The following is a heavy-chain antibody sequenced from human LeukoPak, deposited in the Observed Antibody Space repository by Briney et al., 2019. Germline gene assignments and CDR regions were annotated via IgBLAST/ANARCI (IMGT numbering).Heavy chain of an antibody. J-gene: IGHJ6*03. D-gene: IGHD1-14*01. V-gene: IGHV3-21*01. CDR1: GFTFSSYT. Sequence: GGSLRLSCAASGFTFSSYTMNWVPQAPGKGLEGVSSISTSSSYIYYADSVKGRFTIYRHNAKNSLYLQVNSLRAEDTAVYYCARDRGNQRGYYYYYMDVWGKGTTVTVSS. CDR3: ARDRGNQRGYYYYYMDV. CDR2: ISTSSSYI.